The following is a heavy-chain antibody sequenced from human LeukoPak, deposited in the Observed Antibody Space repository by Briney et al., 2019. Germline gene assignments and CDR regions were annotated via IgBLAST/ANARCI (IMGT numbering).Heavy chain of an antibody. CDR1: GFTFSSYG. D-gene: IGHD3-22*01. CDR3: ARDGAYDSAFDI. Sequence: GGSLRLSCATSGFTFSSYGMNWLRQAPGKGLEWVSSITSSSLYISYADSLKGRFTISRDNAKNSLSLQMNSLRAEDTAVYYCARDGAYDSAFDIWGQGTMVTVSS. J-gene: IGHJ3*02. V-gene: IGHV3-21*01. CDR2: ITSSSLYI.